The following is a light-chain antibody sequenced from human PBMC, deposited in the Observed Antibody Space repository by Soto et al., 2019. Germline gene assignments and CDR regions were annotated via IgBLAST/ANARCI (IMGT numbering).Light chain of an antibody. CDR2: DAS. V-gene: IGKV1-33*01. CDR3: QQYENLPT. J-gene: IGKJ5*01. CDR1: QGINSY. Sequence: IQVTQSPSSLSASVGDRVTITCRASQGINSYLAWYQQKPGRAPKLLIYDASNLEAGVPSRFRGSGSGTDFTFTISRLQPEDIATYYCQQYENLPTFGQGTRLEIK.